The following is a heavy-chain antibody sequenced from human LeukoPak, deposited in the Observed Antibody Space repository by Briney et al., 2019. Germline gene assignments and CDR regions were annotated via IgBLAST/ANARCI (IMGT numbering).Heavy chain of an antibody. Sequence: PSETLSLTCAVSGYSISSGYYWGWIRQPPGKGLEWIGSIYHSGSTYYNPSLKSRVTISVDTSKNQFSLKLSSVTAADTAVYYCARDIRGSCFGYWGQGTLVTVSS. CDR1: GYSISSGYY. V-gene: IGHV4-38-2*02. CDR3: ARDIRGSCFGY. J-gene: IGHJ4*02. CDR2: IYHSGST. D-gene: IGHD2-15*01.